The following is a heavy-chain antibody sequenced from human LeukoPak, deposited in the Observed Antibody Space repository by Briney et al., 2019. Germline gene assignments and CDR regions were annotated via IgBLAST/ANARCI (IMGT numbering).Heavy chain of an antibody. D-gene: IGHD4-17*01. V-gene: IGHV1-18*01. CDR1: AYTFIDYG. CDR3: ARDVYAKVTSVTTVGY. J-gene: IGHJ4*02. Sequence: GSVKVSCTASAYTFIDYGFSWVRQAPGQGLEWLGWISVYNGNTRYAQKFQDRVTMTTDTSTNTAYMELRSLRSDDTAVYYCARDVYAKVTSVTTVGYWGQGTLVTVSS. CDR2: ISVYNGNT.